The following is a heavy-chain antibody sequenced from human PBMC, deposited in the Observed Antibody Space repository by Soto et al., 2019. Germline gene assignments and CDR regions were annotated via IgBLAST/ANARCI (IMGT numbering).Heavy chain of an antibody. D-gene: IGHD6-6*01. Sequence: QVQLVQSGVEVKKPGASVKVSCKASGYTFTNYAISWVRQAPGRGLEWMGWVNTYNGNPHDAQIFQCRVTRTTDTSTGTAYMELRSLKSDDSAVYYCARDSQYSTDWQRFDSWGQGTLVTVSS. CDR1: GYTFTNYA. J-gene: IGHJ4*02. CDR2: VNTYNGNP. CDR3: ARDSQYSTDWQRFDS. V-gene: IGHV1-18*01.